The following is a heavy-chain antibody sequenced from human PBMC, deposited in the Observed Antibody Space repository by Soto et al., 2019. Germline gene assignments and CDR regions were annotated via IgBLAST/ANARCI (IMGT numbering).Heavy chain of an antibody. V-gene: IGHV3-7*05. CDR2: INPDGSAK. CDR3: TKGHYGDGLG. Sequence: EVQLVESGGGLVQPGGSLRISCAASGFIFRSYWMSWVRQAPGKGLQWVANINPDGSAKYYEDSVKGRFTISRDNAKNALYLQSDSLTTEDTAGYYCTKGHYGDGLGWGQGALVTVSS. D-gene: IGHD4-17*01. J-gene: IGHJ4*02. CDR1: GFIFRSYW.